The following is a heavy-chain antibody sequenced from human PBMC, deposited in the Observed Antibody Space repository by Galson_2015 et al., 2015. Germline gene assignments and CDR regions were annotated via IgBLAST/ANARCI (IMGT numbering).Heavy chain of an antibody. D-gene: IGHD3-16*01. CDR2: IWYDGSNK. CDR3: ARPLNYDYVWGSFDY. J-gene: IGHJ4*02. V-gene: IGHV3-33*01. CDR1: GFTFSSYG. Sequence: SLRLSCAASGFTFSSYGMHWVRRAPGKGLEWVAVIWYDGSNKYYADSVKGRFTISRDNSKNTLYLQMNSLRAEDTAVYYCARPLNYDYVWGSFDYWGQGTLVTVSS.